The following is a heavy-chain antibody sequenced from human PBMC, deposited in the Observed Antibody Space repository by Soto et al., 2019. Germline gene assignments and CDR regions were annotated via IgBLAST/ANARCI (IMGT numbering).Heavy chain of an antibody. CDR1: GFTFPNFA. D-gene: IGHD3-10*01. CDR2: ISCDGSNR. Sequence: QVYLVESGGGLVQPGRSLRLSCAVSGFTFPNFAMHWVRQVPGKGLEWVALISCDGSNRYYADSVKGRVTISRDNSKNRPYLQLNSRPSPTTPEFFCAKHYSYSRSGSYSPSCLDYWGQGTVVPVSS. J-gene: IGHJ4*02. CDR3: AKHYSYSRSGSYSPSCLDY. V-gene: IGHV3-30*18.